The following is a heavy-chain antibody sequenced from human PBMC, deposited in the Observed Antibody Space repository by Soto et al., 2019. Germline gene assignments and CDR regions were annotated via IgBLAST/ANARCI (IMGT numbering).Heavy chain of an antibody. D-gene: IGHD3-16*01. Sequence: EVQLLESGGGLVQPGGSLRLSCAASGITFSSHAMSWVRQAPGKGLEWVSGISNSGVDTFYADSVKGRFTVSRDNSKNTLYLQMNSLRLEDTPVFYCAKGCFNFDYWGQGTLLTVSS. CDR3: AKGCFNFDY. CDR1: GITFSSHA. V-gene: IGHV3-23*01. J-gene: IGHJ4*02. CDR2: ISNSGVDT.